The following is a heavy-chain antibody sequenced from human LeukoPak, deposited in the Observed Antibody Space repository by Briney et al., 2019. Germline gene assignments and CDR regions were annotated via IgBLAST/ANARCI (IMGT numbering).Heavy chain of an antibody. CDR2: IKRDGSEK. Sequence: GGSLRLSCAASGFTFNNYAMSWVRQAPGKGLEWVANIKRDGSEKYYVDSVKGRFTISRDNAKNSLYLQMNSLRTDDTAVYYCARGRGSWYGVYFDYWGQGTLVTVSS. J-gene: IGHJ4*02. D-gene: IGHD6-13*01. CDR1: GFTFNNYA. CDR3: ARGRGSWYGVYFDY. V-gene: IGHV3-7*01.